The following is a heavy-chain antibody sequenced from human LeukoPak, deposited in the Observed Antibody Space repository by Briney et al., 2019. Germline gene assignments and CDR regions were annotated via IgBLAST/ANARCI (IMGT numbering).Heavy chain of an antibody. J-gene: IGHJ4*02. D-gene: IGHD6-19*01. CDR1: GGSISINSEY. Sequence: SETLSLTCTVSGGSISINSEYWGWIRQAPGKGLEWIGEINHSGSTNYNPSLKSRVTISVDTSKNQYSLKLSSVTAADTAVYYCARWDSSGWYPFDYWGQGTLVTVSS. CDR2: INHSGST. V-gene: IGHV4-39*07. CDR3: ARWDSSGWYPFDY.